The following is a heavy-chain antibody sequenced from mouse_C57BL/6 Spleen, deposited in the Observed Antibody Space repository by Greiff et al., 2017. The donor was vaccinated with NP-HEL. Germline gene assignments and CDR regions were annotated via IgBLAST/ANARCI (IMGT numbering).Heavy chain of an antibody. CDR2: IYPSDSET. CDR3: ARRWGAYSNVYVDY. Sequence: QVQLQQPGAELVRPGSSVKLSCKASGYTFTSYWMDWVKQRPGQGLEWIGNIYPSDSETHYNQKFKDKATLTVDKSSSTAYMQLSSLTSEDSAVYYCARRWGAYSNVYVDYWGQGTTLTVSS. CDR1: GYTFTSYW. J-gene: IGHJ2*01. D-gene: IGHD2-5*01. V-gene: IGHV1-61*01.